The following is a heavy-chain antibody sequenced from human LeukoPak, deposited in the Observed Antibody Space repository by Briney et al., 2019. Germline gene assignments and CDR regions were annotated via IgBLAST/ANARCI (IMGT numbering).Heavy chain of an antibody. J-gene: IGHJ4*02. CDR3: ARDGLDFWSGYPFDY. CDR2: IKQDGSEK. D-gene: IGHD3-3*01. V-gene: IGHV3-7*01. Sequence: GGSLRLSCAASGFTFSSYWMSWVRQAPGKGLEWVANIKQDGSEKYYVDSVKGRFTISRDNAKNSLYLQMNSLRAEDTAVYYCARDGLDFWSGYPFDYWGQGTLVTVSS. CDR1: GFTFSSYW.